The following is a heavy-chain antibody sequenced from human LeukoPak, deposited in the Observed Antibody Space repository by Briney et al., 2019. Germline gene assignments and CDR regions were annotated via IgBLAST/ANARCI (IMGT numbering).Heavy chain of an antibody. J-gene: IGHJ4*02. V-gene: IGHV3-21*01. D-gene: IGHD3-22*01. Sequence: GGSLRLSCAASGFTFSSYSMNWVRQAPGKGLEWVSSISSSSSYIYYADSVKGRFTISRDSAKNSLYLQMNSLRAEDTVVYYCARVHYYDSSGYDYWGQGTLVTVSS. CDR2: ISSSSSYI. CDR3: ARVHYYDSSGYDY. CDR1: GFTFSSYS.